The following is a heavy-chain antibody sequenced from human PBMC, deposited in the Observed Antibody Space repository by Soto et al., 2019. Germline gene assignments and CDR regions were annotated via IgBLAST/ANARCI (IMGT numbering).Heavy chain of an antibody. D-gene: IGHD4-17*01. CDR1: GYTLTELS. CDR2: FDPEDGET. V-gene: IGHV1-24*01. J-gene: IGHJ5*02. CDR3: ATNTVRYNWFDP. Sequence: ASVKVSCKVSGYTLTELSMHWVRRAPGKGLEWMGGFDPEDGETIYAQKFQGRVTMTEDTSTDTAYMELSSLRSEDTAVYYCATNTVRYNWFDPWGQGTLVTVSS.